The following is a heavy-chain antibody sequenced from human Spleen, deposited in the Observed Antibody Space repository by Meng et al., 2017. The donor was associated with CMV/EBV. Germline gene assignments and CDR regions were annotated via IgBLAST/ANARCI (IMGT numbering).Heavy chain of an antibody. Sequence: PGDTSTRDAMDWVKQAPGKGLEWMGWIDTSTGNRTYAQDFAGRFVFSLDTSVSTAYLQISSRKAEDTAGYYCARERAYSSGWRPDSWGQGTLVTVSS. CDR3: ARERAYSSGWRPDS. J-gene: IGHJ4*02. D-gene: IGHD6-19*01. V-gene: IGHV7-4-1*02. CDR1: GDTSTRDA. CDR2: IDTSTGNR.